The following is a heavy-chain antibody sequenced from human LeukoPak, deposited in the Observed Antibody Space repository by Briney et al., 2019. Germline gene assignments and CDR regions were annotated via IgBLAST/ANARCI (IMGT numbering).Heavy chain of an antibody. Sequence: SETLSLTCAVYGGSLNDYYWGWIRQPPGKGLEWIGEINHSGSTNYNPSLKSRVTISVDTSKNQFSLRPSSVTAADTAAYYCARDIAAAGPWYFDLWGRGTLVTVSS. D-gene: IGHD6-13*01. V-gene: IGHV4-34*01. CDR3: ARDIAAAGPWYFDL. J-gene: IGHJ2*01. CDR2: INHSGST. CDR1: GGSLNDYY.